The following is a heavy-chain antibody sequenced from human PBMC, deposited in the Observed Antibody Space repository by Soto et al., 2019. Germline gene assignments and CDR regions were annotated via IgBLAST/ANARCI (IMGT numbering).Heavy chain of an antibody. CDR1: GFTFSDYY. CDR2: ISSSGSTI. V-gene: IGHV3-11*01. Sequence: GGSLRLSCAASGFTFSDYYMSWIRQAPGKGLEWVSYISSSGSTIYYADSVKGRFTISRDNAKNSLYLQMNSLRAEDTAVYYCASPYGSGSYYNVYWPNYYMDVWGKGTTVTVSS. D-gene: IGHD3-10*01. J-gene: IGHJ6*03. CDR3: ASPYGSGSYYNVYWPNYYMDV.